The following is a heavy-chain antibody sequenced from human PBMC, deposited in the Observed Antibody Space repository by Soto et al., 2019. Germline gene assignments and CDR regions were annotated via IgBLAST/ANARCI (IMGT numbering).Heavy chain of an antibody. V-gene: IGHV4-59*01. CDR1: GGSISSYY. J-gene: IGHJ4*02. Sequence: SETLSLTCTVSGGSISSYYWSWIRQPPGKGLEWIGYIYYSGSTNYNPSLKSRVTISVDTSKNQFSLKLSSVTAADTAVYYCARVHYDFWSGYYHPNPSFDYWGQGTLVTVSS. CDR3: ARVHYDFWSGYYHPNPSFDY. CDR2: IYYSGST. D-gene: IGHD3-3*01.